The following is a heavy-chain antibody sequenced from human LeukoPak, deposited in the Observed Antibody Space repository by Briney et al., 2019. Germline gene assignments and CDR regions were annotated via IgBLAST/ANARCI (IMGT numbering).Heavy chain of an antibody. CDR1: GGSINSGY. Sequence: PSETLSLTCSVSGGSINSGYWSWIRQPPGKGLEWIGLLYPSGSTNYNPSLKSRVTISVDKSKNQFSLKLSSVTAADTAVYYCARKDYDSSGQFDYWGQGTLVTVSS. D-gene: IGHD3-22*01. CDR2: LYPSGST. J-gene: IGHJ4*02. CDR3: ARKDYDSSGQFDY. V-gene: IGHV4-59*12.